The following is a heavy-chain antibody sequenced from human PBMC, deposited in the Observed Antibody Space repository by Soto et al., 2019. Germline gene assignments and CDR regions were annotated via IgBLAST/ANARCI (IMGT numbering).Heavy chain of an antibody. Sequence: SETLSLTCTVSGGSISSGGHYWSWIRQHPGKGLEWIGYIYYSGSTYYNPSLKSRVTMTLDTSKNQFSLKLSSVTAADTAVYYCASLYVRGYSDSDWADPWGQGTLVTVSS. V-gene: IGHV4-31*03. D-gene: IGHD5-12*01. CDR1: GGSISSGGHY. J-gene: IGHJ5*02. CDR3: ASLYVRGYSDSDWADP. CDR2: IYYSGST.